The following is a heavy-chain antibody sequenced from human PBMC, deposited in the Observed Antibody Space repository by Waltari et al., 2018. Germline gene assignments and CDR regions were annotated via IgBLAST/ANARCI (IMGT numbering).Heavy chain of an antibody. CDR1: GGTFSSYA. CDR3: ANLRGELQTPDF. CDR2: CIPILGIA. V-gene: IGHV1-69*09. Sequence: QVQLVQSGAEVKKPGSSAKVSCKASGGTFSSYAISWVRQAPGQGIEWRGRCIPILGIANYAQKFHGRVTITADKSTSTAYMELSSLRSEYTAVYYCANLRGELQTPDFWGQGTLVTVSS. J-gene: IGHJ4*02. D-gene: IGHD1-26*01.